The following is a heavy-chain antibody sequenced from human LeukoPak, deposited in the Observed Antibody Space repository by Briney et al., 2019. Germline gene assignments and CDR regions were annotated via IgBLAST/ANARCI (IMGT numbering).Heavy chain of an antibody. CDR2: ISAYNGNT. CDR3: ARDREEDGYADY. CDR1: GYTFTSYG. V-gene: IGHV1-18*01. J-gene: IGHJ4*02. Sequence: ASVKVSCKASGYTFTSYGISWVRQAPGQGLEWMGWISAYNGNTNYAQKRQGRVTISRDTSASTAYMELSSLRSEDTAVYYCARDREEDGYADYWGQGTLVTVSS. D-gene: IGHD5-24*01.